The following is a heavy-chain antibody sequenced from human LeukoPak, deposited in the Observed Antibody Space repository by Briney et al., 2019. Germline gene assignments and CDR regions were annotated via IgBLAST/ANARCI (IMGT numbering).Heavy chain of an antibody. Sequence: GGSLRLSCAASGFTFSSDAMSWVRQAPGKGLEWVSAISGSGGSTYYADSVKGRFTISRDNSKNTLYLQMNSLRAEDTAVYYCAKDPARTYCGGDCYPAGNWFDPWGQGTLVTVSS. D-gene: IGHD2-21*02. CDR3: AKDPARTYCGGDCYPAGNWFDP. V-gene: IGHV3-23*01. CDR2: ISGSGGST. CDR1: GFTFSSDA. J-gene: IGHJ5*02.